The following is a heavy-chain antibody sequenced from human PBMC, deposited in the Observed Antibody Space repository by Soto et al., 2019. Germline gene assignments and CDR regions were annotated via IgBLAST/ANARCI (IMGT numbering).Heavy chain of an antibody. CDR3: AREAKVGVYYYYYGMDV. J-gene: IGHJ6*02. CDR2: ISAYNGNT. Sequence: GASVKVSCKASGYTFTSYGISWVRQAPGQGLEWKGWISAYNGNTNYAQKIQGRVTMTTDTSTSTAYMELRSLRSDDTAVYYCAREAKVGVYYYYYGMDVWGQGTTVTVSS. V-gene: IGHV1-18*01. CDR1: GYTFTSYG. D-gene: IGHD1-26*01.